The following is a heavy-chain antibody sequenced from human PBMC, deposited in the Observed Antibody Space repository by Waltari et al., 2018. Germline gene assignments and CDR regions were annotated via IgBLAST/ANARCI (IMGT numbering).Heavy chain of an antibody. V-gene: IGHV1-69*13. J-gene: IGHJ6*02. CDR1: GGTFSSYA. D-gene: IGHD2-21*01. CDR2: IIPIFGTA. CDR3: ARYHNCGGDCYSERFMDV. Sequence: QVQLVQSGAEVKKPGSSVKVSCKASGGTFSSYAISWVRQAPGQGLEWMGGIIPIFGTANYAQKFQGRVTITADESTSTAYMELSSLRSEDTAVYYCARYHNCGGDCYSERFMDVWGQGTTVTVSS.